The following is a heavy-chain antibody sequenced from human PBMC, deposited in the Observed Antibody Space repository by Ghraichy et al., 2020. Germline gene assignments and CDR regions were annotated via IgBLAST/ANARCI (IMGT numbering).Heavy chain of an antibody. Sequence: SETLSLTCAVSGYSISSGYYWGWIRQPPGKGLEWIGSIFHSGSTYYNPSLKSRVTISVDTSKNQFSLKLSSVTAADTAVYYCARLKYSSSSQDYFDYWGQGTLVTVSS. CDR3: ARLKYSSSSQDYFDY. CDR2: IFHSGST. D-gene: IGHD6-6*01. CDR1: GYSISSGYY. J-gene: IGHJ4*02. V-gene: IGHV4-38-2*01.